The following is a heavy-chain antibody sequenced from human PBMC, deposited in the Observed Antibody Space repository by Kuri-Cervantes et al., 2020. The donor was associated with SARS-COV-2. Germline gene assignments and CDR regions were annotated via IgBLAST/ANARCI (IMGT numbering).Heavy chain of an antibody. Sequence: LRLSCSVSDYPISGGYQWGWIRQPPGKALEWLALIYWDDDKRYGPSLKSRLTITKDTSKNQVVLTMTNMDPVDTATYYCAHRSHDFWSGYFDYWGQGTLVTVSS. V-gene: IGHV2-5*05. CDR3: AHRSHDFWSGYFDY. D-gene: IGHD3-3*01. J-gene: IGHJ4*02. CDR1: DYPISGGYQW. CDR2: IYWDDDK.